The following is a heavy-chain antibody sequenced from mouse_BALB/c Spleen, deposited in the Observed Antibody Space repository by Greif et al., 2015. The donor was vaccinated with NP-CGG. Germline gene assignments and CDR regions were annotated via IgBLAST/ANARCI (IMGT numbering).Heavy chain of an antibody. CDR2: INPSDGGS. CDR1: GYTFTSYY. D-gene: IGHD4-1*01. V-gene: IGHV1S81*02. Sequence: GAELVKPGASVKLSCKASGYTFTSYYIYWVKRRPGQGLEWIGEINPSDGGSNFNEKFKSKATLTVDKSSSTAYMQLSSLTSEDSAVYYCTRSWVDYWGQGTTLTVSS. CDR3: TRSWVDY. J-gene: IGHJ2*01.